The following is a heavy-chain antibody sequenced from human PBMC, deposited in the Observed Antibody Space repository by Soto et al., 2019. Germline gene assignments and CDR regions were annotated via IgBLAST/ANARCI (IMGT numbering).Heavy chain of an antibody. J-gene: IGHJ4*02. V-gene: IGHV1-2*02. CDR2: INPNSGGT. CDR3: ARRSRYCSGGSCQDY. D-gene: IGHD2-15*01. CDR1: GYTFTGYY. Sequence: QVQLVQSGAEVKKPGASVKVSCKASGYTFTGYYMHWVRQAPGQGLEWMGWINPNSGGTNYAQKFQGRVTMTRDTSISTDYMELSRLRSDDTAVYYCARRSRYCSGGSCQDYWGQGTLVTVSS.